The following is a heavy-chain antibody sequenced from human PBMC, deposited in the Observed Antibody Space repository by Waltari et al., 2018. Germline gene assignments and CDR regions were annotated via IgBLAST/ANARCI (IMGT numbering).Heavy chain of an antibody. CDR1: GYTFTGYY. CDR2: NNPNSGGT. D-gene: IGHD4-17*01. CDR3: ARAYGDYQQAAFDI. J-gene: IGHJ3*02. V-gene: IGHV1-2*06. Sequence: QVQLVQSGAEVKKPGASVKVSCKASGYTFTGYYMHWVRQAPGQGLEWMGRNNPNSGGTNYAKKFKGRVTMTRDTSISTAYMELSRLRSDDTAVYYCARAYGDYQQAAFDIWGQGTMVIVSS.